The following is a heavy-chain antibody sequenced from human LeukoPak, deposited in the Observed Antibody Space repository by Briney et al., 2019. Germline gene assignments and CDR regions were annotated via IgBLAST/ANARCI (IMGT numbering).Heavy chain of an antibody. CDR3: ARASSRVRGVIRY. J-gene: IGHJ4*02. V-gene: IGHV3-30*02. D-gene: IGHD3-10*01. Sequence: PGGSLRLSCAASGFTFSDYYMSWIRQAPGKGLEWVAFIRYDGSNKYYADSVKGRFTISRDNSKNTLYLQMNSLRAEDTAVYYCARASSRVRGVIRYWGQGTLVTVSS. CDR1: GFTFSDYY. CDR2: IRYDGSNK.